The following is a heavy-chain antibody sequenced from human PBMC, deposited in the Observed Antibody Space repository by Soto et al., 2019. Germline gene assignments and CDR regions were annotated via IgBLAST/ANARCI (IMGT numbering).Heavy chain of an antibody. CDR2: INPNSGGT. D-gene: IGHD6-13*01. CDR1: GYTFTGYY. Sequence: ASVKVSCKASGYTFTGYYMHWVRQAPGQGLEWMGWINPNSGGTNYAQKFQGWVTMTRDTSISTAYMELSRLRSDDTAVYYCARDSSVAAAGIRLPDYWGQGTLVTVSS. V-gene: IGHV1-2*04. CDR3: ARDSSVAAAGIRLPDY. J-gene: IGHJ4*02.